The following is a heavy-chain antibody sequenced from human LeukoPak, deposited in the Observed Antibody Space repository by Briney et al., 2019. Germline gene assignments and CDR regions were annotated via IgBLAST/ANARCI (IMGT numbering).Heavy chain of an antibody. J-gene: IGHJ6*02. D-gene: IGHD3-10*01. CDR1: GGTFSSYA. V-gene: IGHV1-69*04. CDR3: ASSYGSGSSTYYYYGLDV. CDR2: IIPIFGIA. Sequence: ASVRVSCKASGGTFSSYAIGWVRQAPGQGLEWRGRIIPIFGIANYAQKFQGRVTITADKSTSTAYMELSSLRSEDTAVYYCASSYGSGSSTYYYYGLDVWGQGTTVTVSS.